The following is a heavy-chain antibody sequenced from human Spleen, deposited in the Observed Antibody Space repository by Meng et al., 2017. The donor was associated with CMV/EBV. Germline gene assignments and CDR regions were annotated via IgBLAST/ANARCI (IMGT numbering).Heavy chain of an antibody. CDR3: ARDTLNWNFDY. CDR2: ISTYNGNT. Sequence: ASVKVSCKAYGYTFTNYGITWVRQAPGLGLEWMGWISTYNGNTHYPQKFQGRVTMTTEASTSTAYLFLWGLRSDDTAVYYCARDTLNWNFDYWGQGTVVTVSS. J-gene: IGHJ4*02. CDR1: GYTFTNYG. V-gene: IGHV1-18*01. D-gene: IGHD1-1*01.